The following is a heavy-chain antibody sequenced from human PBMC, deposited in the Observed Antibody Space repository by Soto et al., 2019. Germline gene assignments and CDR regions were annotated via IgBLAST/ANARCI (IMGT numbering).Heavy chain of an antibody. V-gene: IGHV4-39*01. CDR1: GGSISKSNYY. Sequence: QLQLQESDPGLVKPSETLSLTCTVSGGSISKSNYYWGWIRQPPGKGLEWIGSIYYSGSTSYNSSLKSRVTISVDTSKNQFSLRLSSVTAADAAVYYCASPTLGAFDIWGQGTKVTVSS. CDR3: ASPTLGAFDI. D-gene: IGHD3-16*01. CDR2: IYYSGST. J-gene: IGHJ3*02.